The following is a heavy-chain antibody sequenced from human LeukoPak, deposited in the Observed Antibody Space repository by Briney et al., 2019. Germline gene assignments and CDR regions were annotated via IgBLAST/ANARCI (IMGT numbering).Heavy chain of an antibody. CDR2: ISGYNGNT. V-gene: IGHV1-18*03. Sequence: ASVKVSCKASGYTFNTYGITWVRQAPGQGLEWMGWISGYNGNTKYAQKLQDRVTMTTDTSTTTAYMELRSLRFDDMAVYYSARPGALVGNGLDPWGEGTLVTVSS. CDR3: ARPGALVGNGLDP. CDR1: GYTFNTYG. J-gene: IGHJ5*02. D-gene: IGHD1-26*01.